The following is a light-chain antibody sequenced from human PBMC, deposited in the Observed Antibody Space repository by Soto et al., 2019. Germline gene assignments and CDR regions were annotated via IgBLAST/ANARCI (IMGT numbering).Light chain of an antibody. V-gene: IGLV1-47*01. Sequence: QSVLTQPPSASGTPGQRVTISCSGSSSNIGSNYVYWYQQLPGTAPKLLIYRNNQRPSGVPDRFSGSKSGTSASLAISGLRSEDEADYYCAAWDVSLSGSRVFGGGTKLTVL. CDR3: AAWDVSLSGSRV. CDR1: SSNIGSNY. CDR2: RNN. J-gene: IGLJ2*01.